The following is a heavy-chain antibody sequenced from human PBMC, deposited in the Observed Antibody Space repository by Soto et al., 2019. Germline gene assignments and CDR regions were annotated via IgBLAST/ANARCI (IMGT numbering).Heavy chain of an antibody. Sequence: KTSETLSLTCTVYGVSISNYYWSWIRQPAGKGLEWIGRLSTSGSTNYNPSLKSRVTMSLDTSKNQSSLMLNSVTAADTAVYYCRRDFDFWGQGTLVTV. CDR1: GVSISNYY. J-gene: IGHJ4*02. V-gene: IGHV4-4*07. CDR3: RRDFDF. CDR2: LSTSGST.